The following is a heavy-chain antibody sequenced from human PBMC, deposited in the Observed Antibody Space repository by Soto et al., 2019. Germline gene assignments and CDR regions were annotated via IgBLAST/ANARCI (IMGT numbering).Heavy chain of an antibody. CDR1: GFTFSTYA. Sequence: GGSLRLSCAASGFTFSTYAMSWVRQPPGKGLEWVSFISGSGGSTYYADSVKGRFTISRDNSKNTLYLQTNSLRADDTALYYCAKCKDGGSWYHFDYWGQGALVTVSS. V-gene: IGHV3-23*01. D-gene: IGHD2-15*01. CDR3: AKCKDGGSWYHFDY. CDR2: ISGSGGST. J-gene: IGHJ4*02.